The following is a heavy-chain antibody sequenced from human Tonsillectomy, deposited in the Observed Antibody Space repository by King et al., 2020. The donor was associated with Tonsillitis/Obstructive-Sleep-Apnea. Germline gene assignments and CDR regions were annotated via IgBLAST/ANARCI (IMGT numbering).Heavy chain of an antibody. CDR3: ARDTVFYSNPDYYYYYMDV. V-gene: IGHV3-48*02. D-gene: IGHD4-11*01. J-gene: IGHJ6*03. Sequence: VQLVESGGGLVQPGGSLRLSCAASGFTFSSYSMNWVRQAPGKGLEWVSYISSSSSTIYYADSVKGRFTISRANAKNSLYLQMNSLRDEDTAVYYCARDTVFYSNPDYYYYYMDVWGKGTTVTVSS. CDR2: ISSSSSTI. CDR1: GFTFSSYS.